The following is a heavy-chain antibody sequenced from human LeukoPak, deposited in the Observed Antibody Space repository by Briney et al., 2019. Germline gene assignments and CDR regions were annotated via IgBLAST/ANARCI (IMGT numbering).Heavy chain of an antibody. Sequence: GGSLRLSCAASGFTFSSYAMNWVRQAPGKGLEWVSTISGSGGNTYHTDSVRGRFTISRDNAKNTLYLQMNSLRAEDTAVYYCASYFRCSGATCYTNYWGQGTLVTVSS. D-gene: IGHD2-2*02. CDR1: GFTFSSYA. CDR3: ASYFRCSGATCYTNY. J-gene: IGHJ4*02. V-gene: IGHV3-23*01. CDR2: ISGSGGNT.